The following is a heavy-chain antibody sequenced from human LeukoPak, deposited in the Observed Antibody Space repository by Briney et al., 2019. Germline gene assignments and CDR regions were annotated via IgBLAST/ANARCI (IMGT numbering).Heavy chain of an antibody. CDR1: GFTFSSYA. CDR2: ISYDGSNK. Sequence: GGSLRLSCAASGFTFSSYAMHWLRQAPGKGLEWVAVISYDGSNKYYADSAKGRFTISRDNSKNTLYLQMNSLRAEDTAVYYCARRGNCSSTSCLNWFDPWGQGTLVTVSS. CDR3: ARRGNCSSTSCLNWFDP. J-gene: IGHJ5*02. V-gene: IGHV3-30-3*01. D-gene: IGHD2-2*01.